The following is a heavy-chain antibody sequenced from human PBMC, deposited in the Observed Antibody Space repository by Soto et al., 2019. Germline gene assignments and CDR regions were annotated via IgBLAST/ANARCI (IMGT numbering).Heavy chain of an antibody. CDR2: INPNSGNT. D-gene: IGHD1-1*01. Sequence: GASVKVCCKASGDTFINYYIHWVRHAPGQGLEWMGVINPNSGNTGYAQKFQGRVTMTRNTSISTAYMELSSLRSEDTAVYYCARAELERRFWLPPIRRVYYYYMDVWGKGTTVTVSS. V-gene: IGHV1-8*02. CDR1: GDTFINYY. CDR3: ARAELERRFWLPPIRRVYYYYMDV. J-gene: IGHJ6*03.